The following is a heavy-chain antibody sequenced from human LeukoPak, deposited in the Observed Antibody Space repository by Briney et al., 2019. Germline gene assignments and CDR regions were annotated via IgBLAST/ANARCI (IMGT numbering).Heavy chain of an antibody. D-gene: IGHD3-22*01. CDR1: GGSISSYY. Sequence: SETLSLTCTVSGGSISSYYWSWIRQPAGKGLEWIGRIYTSGSTNYNPSLKSRVTMSVDTSKNQFSLKLSSVTAADTAVYYCATTYYDSSGSYRYDAFDIWGQGTVVTVSS. CDR2: IYTSGST. J-gene: IGHJ3*02. CDR3: ATTYYDSSGSYRYDAFDI. V-gene: IGHV4-4*07.